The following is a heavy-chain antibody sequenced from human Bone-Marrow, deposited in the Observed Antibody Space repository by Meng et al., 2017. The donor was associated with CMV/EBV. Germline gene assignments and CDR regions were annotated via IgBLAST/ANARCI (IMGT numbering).Heavy chain of an antibody. CDR3: ASRNDYGDDHVEVGVGMDV. Sequence: GESLKISCAASGFTFTTYAMRWVRQAPGKGLEWVAVISYDGSDKYYAGSVKGRFTISRDNSKNTLYLEMNSLRAEDTAVYYCASRNDYGDDHVEVGVGMDVWGQGTTVTVSS. D-gene: IGHD4-17*01. CDR1: GFTFTTYA. CDR2: ISYDGSDK. J-gene: IGHJ6*02. V-gene: IGHV3-30*04.